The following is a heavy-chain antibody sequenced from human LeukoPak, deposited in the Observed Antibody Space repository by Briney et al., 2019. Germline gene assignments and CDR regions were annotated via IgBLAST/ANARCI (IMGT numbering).Heavy chain of an antibody. Sequence: GGSLRLSCVASGFTFSSSGMNWVRQAPGKRLEWVSYISSSSDSIYYADSVKGRFTISRDNAENSLYLQMNSLRDEDTAVYYCARAMRSGYDYWGQGTLVTVSS. CDR2: ISSSSDSI. CDR3: ARAMRSGYDY. CDR1: GFTFSSSG. J-gene: IGHJ4*02. D-gene: IGHD5-12*01. V-gene: IGHV3-48*02.